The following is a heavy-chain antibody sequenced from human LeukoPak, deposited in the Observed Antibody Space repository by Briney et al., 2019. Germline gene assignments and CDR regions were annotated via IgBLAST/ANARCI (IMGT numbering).Heavy chain of an antibody. Sequence: GGSLRLSCAASGFTFSSYAMHWVRQAPGKGLEWVAVISYDGSNKYYADSVKGRFTISRDNSKNTLYLQMNSLRAEDTAVYYCAKGYYNWNAGGRFDPWGQETLVTVSS. J-gene: IGHJ5*02. CDR3: AKGYYNWNAGGRFDP. CDR2: ISYDGSNK. CDR1: GFTFSSYA. V-gene: IGHV3-30-3*01. D-gene: IGHD1-20*01.